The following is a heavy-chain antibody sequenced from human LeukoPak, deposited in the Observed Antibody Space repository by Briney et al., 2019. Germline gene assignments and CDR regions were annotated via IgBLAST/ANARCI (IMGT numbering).Heavy chain of an antibody. V-gene: IGHV1-69*06. CDR2: VIPVFGTA. D-gene: IGHD1-26*01. CDR3: AREGELLSV. J-gene: IGHJ4*02. CDR1: GYTFTSYD. Sequence: SVKVSCKASGYTFTSYDINWVRQATGQRLEWMGCVIPVFGTANYAQKFQGRVTITADKSTSTAYMELSSLRSEDTAVYYCAREGELLSVWGQGTLVTVSS.